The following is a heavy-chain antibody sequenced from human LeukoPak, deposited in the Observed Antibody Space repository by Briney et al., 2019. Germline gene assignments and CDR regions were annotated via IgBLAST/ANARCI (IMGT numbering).Heavy chain of an antibody. V-gene: IGHV3-23*01. D-gene: IGHD1-26*01. J-gene: IGHJ4*02. Sequence: GGTLRLSCAASGFTFSSYGMSWVRQAPGKGLEWVSGISGSGGTTYYADSVKGRFTISRDNSKNTLYLQMNSLRAEDTAVYYCAKEEPGSYFDYWGQGTLVTVSS. CDR3: AKEEPGSYFDY. CDR1: GFTFSSYG. CDR2: ISGSGGTT.